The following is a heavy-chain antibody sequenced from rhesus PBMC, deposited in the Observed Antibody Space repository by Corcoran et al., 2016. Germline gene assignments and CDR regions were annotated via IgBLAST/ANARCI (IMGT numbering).Heavy chain of an antibody. CDR1: GGSISSNY. D-gene: IGHD2-21*01. V-gene: IGHV4-160*01. CDR3: ARDRVAIGS. J-gene: IGHJ4*01. CDR2: IEGSRGSN. Sequence: QVQLQESGPGLVKPSETLSLTCAVSGGSISSNYWSWIRQPPGKGLAWIGDIEGSRGSNDDNPSLKSRVTMSTDTAKNQFSRERSSVTAADTAVYYCARDRVAIGSWGQGVLVTVSS.